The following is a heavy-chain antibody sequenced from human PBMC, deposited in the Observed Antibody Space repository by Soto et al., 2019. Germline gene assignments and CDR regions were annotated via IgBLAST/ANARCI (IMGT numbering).Heavy chain of an antibody. J-gene: IGHJ5*02. V-gene: IGHV4-4*07. Sequence: PSETLSLTCTVSGGSISSYYWSWIRQPAGKGLEWIGRIYTSGSTNYNPSLKSRVTMSVDTPKNQFSLKLSSVTAADTAVYYCARDRVVVVAATRDSWFDPWGQGTLVTVSS. CDR2: IYTSGST. CDR3: ARDRVVVVAATRDSWFDP. D-gene: IGHD2-15*01. CDR1: GGSISSYY.